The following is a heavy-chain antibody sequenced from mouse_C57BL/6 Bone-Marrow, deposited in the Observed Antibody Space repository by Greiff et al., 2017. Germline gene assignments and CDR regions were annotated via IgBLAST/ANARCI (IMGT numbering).Heavy chain of an antibody. CDR1: GFTFSDYG. J-gene: IGHJ1*03. CDR2: ISSGSSTI. D-gene: IGHD1-1*01. V-gene: IGHV5-17*01. CDR3: ARRVATNFDG. Sequence: EVQLVESGGGLVKPGGSLKLSCAASGFTFSDYGMHWVRQAPEKGLEWVAYISSGSSTIYYADTVKGRFTISRDNAKNTLFLQMTSRRSEDTAMYYGARRVATNFDGWGTGTTVTVAS.